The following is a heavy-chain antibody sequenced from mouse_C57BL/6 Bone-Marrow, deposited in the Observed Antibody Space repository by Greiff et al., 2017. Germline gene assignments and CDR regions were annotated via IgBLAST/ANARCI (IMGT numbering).Heavy chain of an antibody. CDR1: GYTFTSYW. J-gene: IGHJ4*01. CDR2: IDPSDSYT. V-gene: IGHV1-69*01. CDR3: ARGLLRRAMDY. Sequence: VQLQQPGAELVMPGASVKLSCTASGYTFTSYWMHWVKQRPGPGLEWIGEIDPSDSYTNYNQKFKGKSTLTVDKSSSTAYMQLSSLTSEGSAVYYCARGLLRRAMDYWVQGTSVTVSS. D-gene: IGHD2-3*01.